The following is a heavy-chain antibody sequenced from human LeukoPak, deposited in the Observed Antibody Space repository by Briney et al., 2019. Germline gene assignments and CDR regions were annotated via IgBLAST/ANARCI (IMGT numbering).Heavy chain of an antibody. CDR3: ARDSSSWYRYYYYYGMDV. D-gene: IGHD6-13*01. Sequence: GGSLRLSCAASGFTFSSYAMYWVRQAPGKGLEWVANIKQDGSEKYYVDSVKGRFTISRDNAKNSLYLQMNSLRAEDTAVYYCARDSSSWYRYYYYYGMDVWGQGTTVTVSS. CDR2: IKQDGSEK. V-gene: IGHV3-7*01. J-gene: IGHJ6*02. CDR1: GFTFSSYA.